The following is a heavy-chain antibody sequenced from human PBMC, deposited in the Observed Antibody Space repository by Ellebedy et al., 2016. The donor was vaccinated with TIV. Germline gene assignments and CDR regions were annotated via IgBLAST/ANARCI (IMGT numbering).Heavy chain of an antibody. CDR1: GGSISSSFH. CDR2: ISHRGST. CDR3: ARHRTYGILTGSLRGDNWFDP. D-gene: IGHD3-9*01. J-gene: IGHJ5*02. Sequence: PSETLSLTCTVSGGSISSSFHWGWIRQPPGRGLEWMGTISHRGSTSYNPSLKSRVTISVDTSKNHFSLELSSVTAADTAIYYCARHRTYGILTGSLRGDNWFDPWGQGILVSVSS. V-gene: IGHV4-39*01.